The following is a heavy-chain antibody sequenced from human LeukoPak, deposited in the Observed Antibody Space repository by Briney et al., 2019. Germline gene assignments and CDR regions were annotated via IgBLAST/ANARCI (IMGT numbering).Heavy chain of an antibody. CDR2: INSDGSST. V-gene: IGHV3-74*01. CDR1: GFTFDDYA. J-gene: IGHJ4*02. Sequence: PGGSLRLSCAASGFTFDDYAMHWVRQAPGKGLVWVSLINSDGSSTSYADSVKGRFTISRDNAKNTLYLQMNSLRAEDTAVYYCAREELRSRGVPNWGQGTLVTVSS. D-gene: IGHD3-10*01. CDR3: AREELRSRGVPN.